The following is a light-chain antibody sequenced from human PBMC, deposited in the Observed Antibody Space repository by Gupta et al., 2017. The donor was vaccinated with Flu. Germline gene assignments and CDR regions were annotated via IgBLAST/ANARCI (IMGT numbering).Light chain of an antibody. CDR1: QSVLYSSNNKNY. V-gene: IGKV4-1*01. J-gene: IGKJ1*01. CDR3: QQYHSPPWA. Sequence: DIVMTQTPDSLAVSLGERATTNCKASQSVLYSSNNKNYLAWYQQKPGQPPKLLIYWASTRESGVPDRFSGSGSGSDFTLTISSLQAEDVAVYYCQQYHSPPWAFGQGTKVEIK. CDR2: WAS.